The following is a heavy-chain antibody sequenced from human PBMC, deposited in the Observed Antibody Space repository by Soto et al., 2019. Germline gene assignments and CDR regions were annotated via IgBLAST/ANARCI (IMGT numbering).Heavy chain of an antibody. CDR2: IYSGGTT. D-gene: IGHD3-22*01. V-gene: IGHV3-66*01. CDR1: GFTVSSNY. Sequence: EVQLVESGGGLVQPGGSLRLSCAASGFTVSSNYMSWVRQAPGKGLEWVSVIYSGGTTYYADSVKGRFTISRDNSKNTLDSQMNSLRAEDTAVDYCARYGDSSDYRGWLDPWGQGTLVTVSS. J-gene: IGHJ5*02. CDR3: ARYGDSSDYRGWLDP.